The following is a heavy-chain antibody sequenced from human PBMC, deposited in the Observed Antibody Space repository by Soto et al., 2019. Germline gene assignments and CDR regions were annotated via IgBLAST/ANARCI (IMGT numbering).Heavy chain of an antibody. J-gene: IGHJ5*02. D-gene: IGHD6-13*01. V-gene: IGHV4-34*01. CDR3: ATAPGIAAAGTGYWFDP. Sequence: SETLSLTCAVYGGSFSGYYWSWIRQPPGKGLEWIGEINHSGSTNYNPSLKSRVTISVDTSKNQFSLKLSSVTAADTAVYYRATAPGIAAAGTGYWFDPWGQGTLVTVSS. CDR2: INHSGST. CDR1: GGSFSGYY.